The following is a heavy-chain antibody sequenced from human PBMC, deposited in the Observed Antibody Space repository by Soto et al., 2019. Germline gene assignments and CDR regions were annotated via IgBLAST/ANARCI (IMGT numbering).Heavy chain of an antibody. V-gene: IGHV1-3*01. Sequence: ASVKVSCKASGYTFTSYAMHWVRQAPGQRLEWMGWINAGNGNTKYSQKFQGRVTFTRDTSASTAYMELSSLRSEDTAVYYCARALGGPYYYYYYGMDVWGQGTTVTVSS. D-gene: IGHD6-25*01. CDR1: GYTFTSYA. CDR2: INAGNGNT. CDR3: ARALGGPYYYYYYGMDV. J-gene: IGHJ6*02.